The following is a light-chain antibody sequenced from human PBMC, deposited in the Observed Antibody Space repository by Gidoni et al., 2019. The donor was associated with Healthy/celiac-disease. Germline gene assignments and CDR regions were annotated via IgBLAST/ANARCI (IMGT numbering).Light chain of an antibody. Sequence: EIGLTQSPGTLSWSPGERATRSCRASQSVSSRYLAWYQPKPGPAPRLLIYGASSRATGIPDLFSCSWSGPYFTLTISGLAPEVFAVYYCQPYGSSPWTFGQGTKVEIK. V-gene: IGKV3-20*01. CDR3: QPYGSSPWT. CDR2: GAS. CDR1: QSVSSRY. J-gene: IGKJ1*01.